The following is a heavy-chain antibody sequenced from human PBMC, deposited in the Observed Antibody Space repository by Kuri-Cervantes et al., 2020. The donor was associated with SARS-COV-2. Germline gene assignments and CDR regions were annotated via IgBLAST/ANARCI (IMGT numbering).Heavy chain of an antibody. Sequence: GESLKISCAASGFTFSSYAMSWVRQAPGKGLEWVANIKQDGSEKYYVDSVKGRFSISRDNAKNSLYLQVNSLRAEDTAVYYCATISDYGGHPNPDYFDYWGQGTLVTVSS. V-gene: IGHV3-7*01. D-gene: IGHD4-23*01. CDR2: IKQDGSEK. CDR1: GFTFSSYA. CDR3: ATISDYGGHPNPDYFDY. J-gene: IGHJ4*02.